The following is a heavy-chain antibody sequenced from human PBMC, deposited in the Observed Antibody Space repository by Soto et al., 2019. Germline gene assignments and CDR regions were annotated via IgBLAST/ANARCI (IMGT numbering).Heavy chain of an antibody. CDR2: ISYDGSNK. J-gene: IGHJ6*02. CDR3: AKDLIAVAGPSFYHSYYYYGMDV. V-gene: IGHV3-30*18. D-gene: IGHD6-19*01. CDR1: GFTFSSYG. Sequence: GGSLRLSCAASGFTFSSYGMHWVRQAPGKGLEWVAVISYDGSNKYYADSVKGRFTISRDNSKNTLYLQMNSLRAEDTAVYYCAKDLIAVAGPSFYHSYYYYGMDVWGQGTTVTVSS.